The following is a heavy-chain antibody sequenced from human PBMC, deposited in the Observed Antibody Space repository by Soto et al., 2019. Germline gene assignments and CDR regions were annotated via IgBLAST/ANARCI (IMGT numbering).Heavy chain of an antibody. J-gene: IGHJ6*02. V-gene: IGHV1-69*01. CDR2: IIPIFGTA. CDR1: GGTFSSYS. Sequence: QVQLVQSGSEVKKPGSSVKVSCKASGGTFSSYSISWVRQAPGQGLEWMGGIIPIFGTANYAQKLQGRVTITADESTSTAYMELRSLRSEDTAVYYCARAVWFGELLYYYYYGMDVWGQGTTVTVSS. CDR3: ARAVWFGELLYYYYYGMDV. D-gene: IGHD3-10*01.